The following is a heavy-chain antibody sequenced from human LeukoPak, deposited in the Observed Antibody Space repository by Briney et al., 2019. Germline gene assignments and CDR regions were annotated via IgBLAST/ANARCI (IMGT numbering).Heavy chain of an antibody. CDR1: GGSISSYY. Sequence: SETLSLTCTVSGGSISSYYWSWIRQPPGKGLEWIGYIYYSGSTNYNPSLKIRVTISVDTSKNQFSLKLSSVPAADTAVYYCARARAIFGVVILDYWGQGTLVTVSS. J-gene: IGHJ4*02. D-gene: IGHD3-3*01. CDR2: IYYSGST. CDR3: ARARAIFGVVILDY. V-gene: IGHV4-59*01.